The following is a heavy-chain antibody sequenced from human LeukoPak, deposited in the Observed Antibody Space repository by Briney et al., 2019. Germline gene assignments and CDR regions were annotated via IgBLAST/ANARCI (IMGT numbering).Heavy chain of an antibody. CDR2: IYYSGST. Sequence: PSQTLSLTCTVSGGSISSGGYYWSWIRQHPGKGLEWIGYIYYSGSTYYAPSLKSRVTISVDTSKNQFSLKLSSVTAADTAVYYCARSLLRDAFDIWGQGTMATVSS. J-gene: IGHJ3*02. CDR1: GGSISSGGYY. CDR3: ARSLLRDAFDI. D-gene: IGHD4-17*01. V-gene: IGHV4-31*03.